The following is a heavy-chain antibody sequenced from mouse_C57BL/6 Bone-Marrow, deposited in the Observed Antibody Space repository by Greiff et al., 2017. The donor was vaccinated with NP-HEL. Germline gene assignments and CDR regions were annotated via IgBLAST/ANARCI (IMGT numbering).Heavy chain of an antibody. V-gene: IGHV5-12*01. CDR2: ISNGGGST. CDR3: ERRYYGSSHWYFDV. J-gene: IGHJ1*03. D-gene: IGHD1-1*01. CDR1: GFTFSDYY. Sequence: EVKLEESGGGLVQPGGSLKLSCAASGFTFSDYYMYWVRQTPEKRLEWVAYISNGGGSTYYPDTVKGRFTISRDNAKNTLYLQMSRLKSEDTAMDDCERRYYGSSHWYFDVWGTGTTVTVST.